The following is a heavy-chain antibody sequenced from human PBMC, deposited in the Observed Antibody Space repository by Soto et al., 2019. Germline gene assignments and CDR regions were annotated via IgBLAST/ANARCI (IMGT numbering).Heavy chain of an antibody. D-gene: IGHD3-22*01. CDR3: AREGGVEEWLLLYYYYGKDV. V-gene: IGHV1-69*04. J-gene: IGHJ6*02. Sequence: GASVKVSCKASGGTFSSYTISWVRQAPGQGLEWMGRIIPILGIANYAQKFQGRVTITADKSTSTAYMELSSLRSEDTAVYYCAREGGVEEWLLLYYYYGKDVWGQGTTVTVSS. CDR2: IIPILGIA. CDR1: GGTFSSYT.